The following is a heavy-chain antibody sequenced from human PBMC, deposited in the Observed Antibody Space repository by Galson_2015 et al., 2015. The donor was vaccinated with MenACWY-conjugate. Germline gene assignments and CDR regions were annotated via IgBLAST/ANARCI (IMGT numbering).Heavy chain of an antibody. D-gene: IGHD6-13*01. CDR1: GFTFSNYG. CDR2: IRYAGSSK. V-gene: IGHV3-30*02. J-gene: IGHJ4*02. Sequence: SLRLSCAASGFTFSNYGMHWVRQAPGKGLEWVAFIRYAGSSKNYADSVKGRFTISRDNSKNTLYLQMNSLRDEDTAVYYCASHSSSLPLSAYWGQGTLVTVSS. CDR3: ASHSSSLPLSAY.